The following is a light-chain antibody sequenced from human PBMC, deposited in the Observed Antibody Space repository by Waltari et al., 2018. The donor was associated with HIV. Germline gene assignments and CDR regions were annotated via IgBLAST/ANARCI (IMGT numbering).Light chain of an antibody. Sequence: SYVLTQPPSVSVAPGKTARFTCGGNNIGSKSVHWYQQKPGQAPILVIYYDSDRPSGIPERFSGSNSGNTATLTISRVEAGDEADYYCQVWDSSRDHPVVFGGGTKLTVL. CDR1: NIGSKS. J-gene: IGLJ2*01. CDR2: YDS. V-gene: IGLV3-21*04. CDR3: QVWDSSRDHPVV.